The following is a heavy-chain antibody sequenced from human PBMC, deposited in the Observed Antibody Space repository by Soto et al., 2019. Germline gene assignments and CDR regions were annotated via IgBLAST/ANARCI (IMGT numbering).Heavy chain of an antibody. V-gene: IGHV3-33*01. Sequence: GGSLRRSCAASGFTFSSYGMHWVRQAPGKGLEWVAVIWYDGSNKYYADSVKGRFTISRDNSKNTLYLQMNSLRAEDTAVYYCARALTGENLNWFDPWGQGTLVTVSS. CDR3: ARALTGENLNWFDP. CDR2: IWYDGSNK. J-gene: IGHJ5*02. CDR1: GFTFSSYG. D-gene: IGHD7-27*01.